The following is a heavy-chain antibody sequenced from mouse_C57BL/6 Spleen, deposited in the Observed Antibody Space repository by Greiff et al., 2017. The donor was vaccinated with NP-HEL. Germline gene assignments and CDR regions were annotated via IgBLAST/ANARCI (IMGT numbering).Heavy chain of an antibody. V-gene: IGHV1-80*01. CDR3: AREGPTGNFDY. CDR1: GYAFSSYW. Sequence: QVQLQQSGAELVKPGASVKISCKASGYAFSSYWMNWVKQRPGKGLEWIGQIYPGDGDTNYNGKFKGKATLTADKSSSTAYMQLSSLTSEDSAVYFCAREGPTGNFDYWGQGTTLTVSS. J-gene: IGHJ2*01. CDR2: IYPGDGDT. D-gene: IGHD4-1*01.